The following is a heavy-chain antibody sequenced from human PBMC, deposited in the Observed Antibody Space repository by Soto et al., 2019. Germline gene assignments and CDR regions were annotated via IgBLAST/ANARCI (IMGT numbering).Heavy chain of an antibody. CDR1: GFTFSSHW. Sequence: EVKLVESGGGLVQPGGSLRLSCAASGFTFSSHWMSWVRQAPGKGLEWLASIKQDGSEKHYVDSVKGRFTISRDNAKNSLYLQMNSLRVEDTAVYYCARVYYDYIWGSYPLVYWGQGTLVTVSS. CDR2: IKQDGSEK. D-gene: IGHD3-16*02. CDR3: ARVYYDYIWGSYPLVY. V-gene: IGHV3-7*01. J-gene: IGHJ4*02.